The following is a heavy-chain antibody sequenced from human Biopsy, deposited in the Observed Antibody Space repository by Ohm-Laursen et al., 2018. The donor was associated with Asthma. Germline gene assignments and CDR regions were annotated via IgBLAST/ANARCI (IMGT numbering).Heavy chain of an antibody. D-gene: IGHD1-7*01. CDR2: ISYDGFNK. CDR3: ARDPIGISGTIYWYDW. CDR1: GFTFSTYG. J-gene: IGHJ4*02. Sequence: SLRLSCAASGFTFSTYGMHWVRQAPGKGLEWVAVISYDGFNKDYGDSVKGRFTISRDNFKNTLYLQMISLTPDDTAVYFCARDPIGISGTIYWYDWWGQGTLVTVSS. V-gene: IGHV3-30*03.